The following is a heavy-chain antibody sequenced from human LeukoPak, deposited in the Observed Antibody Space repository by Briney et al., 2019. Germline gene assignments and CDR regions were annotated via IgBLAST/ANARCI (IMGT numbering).Heavy chain of an antibody. CDR2: IWYDGSNK. V-gene: IGHV3-33*01. CDR3: ARGGRGKYYFDY. D-gene: IGHD3-16*01. Sequence: GRSLRLSCAASGFTFSSYGMHWVRQAPGKGLEWVAVIWYDGSNKYYADSVKGRFTISRDNSKNTLYLQMNSLRAEDTAVYYCARGGRGKYYFDYWGQGTLVTVS. CDR1: GFTFSSYG. J-gene: IGHJ4*02.